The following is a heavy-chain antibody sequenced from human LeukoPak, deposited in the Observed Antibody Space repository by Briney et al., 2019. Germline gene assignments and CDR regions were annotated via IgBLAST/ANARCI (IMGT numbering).Heavy chain of an antibody. Sequence: GGSLRLSCTASGFTFSSYSMNWVRQAPGKGLEWVSSISSSSSYIYYADSVKGRFTISRDNAKNSLYLQMNSLRAEDTAVYYCARSPGAAAGTWYYYHMDVWGKGTTVTVSS. CDR1: GFTFSSYS. D-gene: IGHD6-13*01. CDR2: ISSSSSYI. CDR3: ARSPGAAAGTWYYYHMDV. J-gene: IGHJ6*03. V-gene: IGHV3-21*01.